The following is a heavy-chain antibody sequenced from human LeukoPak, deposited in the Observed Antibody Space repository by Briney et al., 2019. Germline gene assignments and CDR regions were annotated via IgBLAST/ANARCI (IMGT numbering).Heavy chain of an antibody. J-gene: IGHJ4*02. CDR1: WFSLSTRGVG. D-gene: IGHD5-18*01. CDR2: IYWYDGK. Sequence: SGPTLGKPTQTLTLTFTFSWFSLSTRGVGVGWIRQPSVKALEWLALIYWYDGKRYSPSLQSRLTLTKDASKNQVVLTMTNMDLVDTATYYCARMQRRGYSYGPPDYWGQGTLVTVSS. CDR3: ARMQRRGYSYGPPDY. V-gene: IGHV2-5*01.